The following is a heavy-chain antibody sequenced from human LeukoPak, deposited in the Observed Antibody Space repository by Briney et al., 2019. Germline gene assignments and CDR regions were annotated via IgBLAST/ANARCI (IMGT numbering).Heavy chain of an antibody. CDR3: ARDGDIVVGGHWFDP. D-gene: IGHD2-2*01. CDR2: IIPIFGTA. J-gene: IGHJ5*02. CDR1: GYTFSGFY. V-gene: IGHV1-69*06. Sequence: GASVKVSCKASGYTFSGFYIHWVRQAPGQGLEWMGGIIPIFGTANYAQKFQGRVTITADKSTSTAYMELSSLRSEDTAVYYCARDGDIVVGGHWFDPWGQGTLVTVSS.